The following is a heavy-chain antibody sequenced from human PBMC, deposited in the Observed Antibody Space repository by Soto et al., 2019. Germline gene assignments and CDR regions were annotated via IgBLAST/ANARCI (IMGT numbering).Heavy chain of an antibody. CDR3: ARENPVTTGLFDI. V-gene: IGHV4-34*01. Sequence: QVQLQQWGAGLLKPSETLSLTCAVYGGSFSGYYWSWIRQPPGKGLEWIGEINHSGSTNYNPSLKSRVTISVDTSKNQFSLKLSSVTAADTAVYYCARENPVTTGLFDIWGQGTMVTVSS. D-gene: IGHD4-17*01. CDR1: GGSFSGYY. J-gene: IGHJ3*02. CDR2: INHSGST.